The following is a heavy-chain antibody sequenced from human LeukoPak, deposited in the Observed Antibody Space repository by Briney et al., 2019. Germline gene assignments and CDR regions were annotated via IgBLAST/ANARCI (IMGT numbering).Heavy chain of an antibody. Sequence: SGGSLRLSCAASGFIFSSYAMNWVRQAPGKGLEWVSAISGSGGSTYYADSVKGRFTISRDNSKNTLYLQMSSLRAEDTAVNYCAKAHSESYYSGINWGQGTLVTVSS. CDR2: ISGSGGST. CDR3: AKAHSESYYSGIN. J-gene: IGHJ4*02. V-gene: IGHV3-23*01. CDR1: GFIFSSYA. D-gene: IGHD1-26*01.